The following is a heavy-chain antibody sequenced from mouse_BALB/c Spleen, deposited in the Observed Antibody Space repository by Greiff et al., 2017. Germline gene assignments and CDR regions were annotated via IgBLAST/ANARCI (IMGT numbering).Heavy chain of an antibody. CDR2: ISYSGST. V-gene: IGHV3-8*02. Sequence: EVKLMESGPSLVKPSQTLSITCSVTGDSITSGYWNWIRKFPGNKLEYMGYISYSGSTYYNPSLKSRISITRDTSKNQYYLQLNSVTTEDTATYYSAILRYDVSSAYWYFDVWGAGTTVTVSS. CDR3: AILRYDVSSAYWYFDV. CDR1: GDSITSGY. D-gene: IGHD2-14*01. J-gene: IGHJ1*01.